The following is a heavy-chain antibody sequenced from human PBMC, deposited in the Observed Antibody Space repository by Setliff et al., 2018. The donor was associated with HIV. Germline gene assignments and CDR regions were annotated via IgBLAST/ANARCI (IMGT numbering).Heavy chain of an antibody. J-gene: IGHJ3*02. Sequence: PGGSLRLSCAASGFTFSSYAMHWVRQAPGKGLEWVAVISYDGSNKYYADSVKGRFTISRDNSKNTLYLQMNSLRAEDTAVYYCAREAVWSDAFDIWGQGTTVTVSS. CDR2: ISYDGSNK. V-gene: IGHV3-30-3*01. CDR3: AREAVWSDAFDI. CDR1: GFTFSSYA. D-gene: IGHD1-1*01.